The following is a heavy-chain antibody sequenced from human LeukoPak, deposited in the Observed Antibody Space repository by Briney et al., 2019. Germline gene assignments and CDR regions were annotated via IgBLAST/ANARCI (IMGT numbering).Heavy chain of an antibody. V-gene: IGHV4-31*03. CDR2: IYHSGST. Sequence: PSETLSLTCTVSGGSISSGGYYWSWIRQHPGKGLEWIGYIYHSGSTYYNPSLKSRVTISVDTSENQFSLKLSSVTAADTAVYFCASYLGSSGELDYWGQGTLVTVSS. CDR3: ASYLGSSGELDY. CDR1: GGSISSGGYY. J-gene: IGHJ4*02. D-gene: IGHD3-16*01.